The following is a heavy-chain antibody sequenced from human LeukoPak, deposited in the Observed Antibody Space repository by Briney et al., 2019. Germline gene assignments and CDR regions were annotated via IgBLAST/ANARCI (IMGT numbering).Heavy chain of an antibody. V-gene: IGHV3-64*02. J-gene: IGHJ6*02. CDR3: ARGNRGNYYYGMDV. Sequence: GGSLRLSCAASGFTFSSYAMHWVRQAPGKGLEYVSAISSYGDSTYYADSVKGRFTISRDNSKKTLYLEMGSLRAEDMAVYYCARGNRGNYYYGMDVWSQGTTVTVSS. CDR1: GFTFSSYA. CDR2: ISSYGDST.